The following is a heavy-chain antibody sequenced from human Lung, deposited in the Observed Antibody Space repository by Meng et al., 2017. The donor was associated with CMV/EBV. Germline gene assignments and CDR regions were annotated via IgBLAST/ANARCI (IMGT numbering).Heavy chain of an antibody. CDR3: ARDRPLYFFDY. V-gene: IGHV3-11*01. CDR1: GFSLSDFH. CDR2: IRSSGVDK. J-gene: IGHJ4*02. Sequence: GGSLRLXCATSGFSLSDFHMSWIRQAPGKGLEWVSNIRSSGVDKYYADSVKGRFTISRDDAKKSLYLQMNSLRAEDTAVYYCARDRPLYFFDYWGQGGLVTVSS.